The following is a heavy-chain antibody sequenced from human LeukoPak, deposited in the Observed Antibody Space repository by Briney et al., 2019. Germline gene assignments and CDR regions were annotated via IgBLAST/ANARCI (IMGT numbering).Heavy chain of an antibody. CDR2: ISSNGGST. D-gene: IGHD3-22*01. CDR1: GFTFSSYA. CDR3: ARVGYDSSGFVDY. V-gene: IGHV3-64*01. J-gene: IGHJ4*02. Sequence: PGGSLRLSCAASGFTFSSYAMHWVRQAPGKGLEYVSAISSNGGSTYYANSVKGRFTISRDNSKNTLYLQMGSLRAEDMAVYYYARVGYDSSGFVDYWGQGTLVTVSS.